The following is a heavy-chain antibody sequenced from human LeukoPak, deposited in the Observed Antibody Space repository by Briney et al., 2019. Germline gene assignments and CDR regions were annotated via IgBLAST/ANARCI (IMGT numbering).Heavy chain of an antibody. CDR2: INHSGST. D-gene: IGHD3-22*01. CDR3: ARSRPYYDSSGYYYGFDY. J-gene: IGHJ4*02. Sequence: SETLSLTCAVYGGSFSGYYWSWIRQPPGKGLEWIGEINHSGSTNYNPSLKSRVTISVDTSKNQFSLMLSSVTAADTAVYYCARSRPYYDSSGYYYGFDYWGQGTLVTVSS. CDR1: GGSFSGYY. V-gene: IGHV4-34*01.